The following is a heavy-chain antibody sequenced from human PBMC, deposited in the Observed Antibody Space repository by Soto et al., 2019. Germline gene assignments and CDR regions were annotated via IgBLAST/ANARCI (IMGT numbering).Heavy chain of an antibody. Sequence: GGSLRLSCAASGFTVSSNYMSWVRQAPGKGLEWVSVIYSGGSTYYADSVKGRFTISRDNSKNTLYLQMNSLRAEDTAVYYCARALGHCGGDCKPSRWDDAFDIWGQGTMVTVSS. V-gene: IGHV3-66*01. J-gene: IGHJ3*02. CDR1: GFTVSSNY. CDR3: ARALGHCGGDCKPSRWDDAFDI. CDR2: IYSGGST. D-gene: IGHD2-21*01.